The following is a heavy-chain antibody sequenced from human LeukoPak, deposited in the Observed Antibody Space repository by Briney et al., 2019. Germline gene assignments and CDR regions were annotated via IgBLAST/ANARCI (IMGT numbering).Heavy chain of an antibody. J-gene: IGHJ1*01. Sequence: GGSLRLSCAASGVNFRSYAKFCVRQAPGKGLEWISTISGSGDITYYTASVEGRFTISRGNSKNTLYLQMNRLRADDTVVYYCAKETKERFGELSPDWGQGILVTVSS. CDR2: ISGSGDIT. D-gene: IGHD3-16*02. CDR1: GVNFRSYA. V-gene: IGHV3-23*01. CDR3: AKETKERFGELSPD.